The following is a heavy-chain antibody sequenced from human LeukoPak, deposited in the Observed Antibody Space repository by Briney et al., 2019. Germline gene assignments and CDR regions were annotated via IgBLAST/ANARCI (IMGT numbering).Heavy chain of an antibody. Sequence: PSETLSLTCTVSGGSINDYYWTWLRQAPGKGLEWLGYISNSGTTDYSPSLKSRVTMSVDTSNNEFSLRLTSVTAADTAMYYCARVVRGAVTSNCFDPWGQGTLVTVSS. J-gene: IGHJ5*02. D-gene: IGHD4-17*01. CDR3: ARVVRGAVTSNCFDP. CDR1: GGSINDYY. V-gene: IGHV4-59*01. CDR2: ISNSGTT.